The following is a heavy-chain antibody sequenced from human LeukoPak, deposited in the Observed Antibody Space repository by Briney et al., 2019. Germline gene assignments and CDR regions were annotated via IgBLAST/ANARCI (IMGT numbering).Heavy chain of an antibody. D-gene: IGHD4-17*01. Sequence: TSETLSLTCSISGVSISRSFYYWGWIRQPPGKRLEWIGNIYYSGSTYYNPSLKSRVSMSVDTSKNQFSLNLTSVTAADTAVYFCARRPNLPADDGDYWRFDIWGQGRRVTVSS. CDR3: ARRPNLPADDGDYWRFDI. CDR2: IYYSGST. CDR1: GVSISRSFYY. V-gene: IGHV4-39*01. J-gene: IGHJ3*02.